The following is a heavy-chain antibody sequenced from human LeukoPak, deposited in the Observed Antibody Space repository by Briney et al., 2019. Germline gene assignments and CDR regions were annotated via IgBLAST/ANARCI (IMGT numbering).Heavy chain of an antibody. CDR1: GYTFTGYY. J-gene: IGHJ6*02. CDR2: INPNSGGT. V-gene: IGHV1-2*02. Sequence: ASVKVSCKASGYTFTGYYMDWVRQAPGQGLEWMGWINPNSGGTNYAQKFQGRVTMTRDTSISTAYMELSRLRSDDTAVYYCARGRYGDYHYGMDVWGQGTTVTVSS. CDR3: ARGRYGDYHYGMDV. D-gene: IGHD4-17*01.